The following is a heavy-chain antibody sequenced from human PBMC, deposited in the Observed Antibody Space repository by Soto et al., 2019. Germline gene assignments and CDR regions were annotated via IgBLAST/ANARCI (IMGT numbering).Heavy chain of an antibody. Sequence: PGGSLRLSCAVSGFTFSYYYMSWIRQSPGKGLEWVSYISSSGSTIYYADSVKGRFTISRDNAKNSLYLQMNSLRAEDTAVYYCARAGWSSWYEIFDYWGQGTLVTVSS. J-gene: IGHJ4*02. V-gene: IGHV3-11*01. D-gene: IGHD6-13*01. CDR3: ARAGWSSWYEIFDY. CDR2: ISSSGSTI. CDR1: GFTFSYYY.